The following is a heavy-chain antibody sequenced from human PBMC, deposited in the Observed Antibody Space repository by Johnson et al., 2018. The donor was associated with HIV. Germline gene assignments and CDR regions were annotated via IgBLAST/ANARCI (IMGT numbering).Heavy chain of an antibody. D-gene: IGHD3-16*01. CDR3: AREALVEGVMALDV. Sequence: VQLVESGGGLVQPGGSLRLSCAASGFTFSSYAMHWVRQAPGKGLAWVSGIGTAADTYYVGSVKGRFTISRDNDKNSLYLQMNNLRAEDTAVYYCAREALVEGVMALDVWGQGTVVTVS. CDR2: IGTAADT. J-gene: IGHJ3*01. V-gene: IGHV3/OR16-10*03. CDR1: GFTFSSYA.